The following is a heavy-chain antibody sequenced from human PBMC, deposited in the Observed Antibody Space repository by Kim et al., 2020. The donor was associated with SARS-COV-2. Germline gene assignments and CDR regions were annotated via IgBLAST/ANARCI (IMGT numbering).Heavy chain of an antibody. V-gene: IGHV4-31*03. CDR3: ARLVVPAARFDP. D-gene: IGHD2-2*01. CDR1: GGSISSGGYY. CDR2: IYYSGST. J-gene: IGHJ5*02. Sequence: SETLSLTCTVSGGSISSGGYYWSWIRQHPGKGLEWIGYIYYSGSTYYNPSLKSRVTISVDTSKNQFSLKLSSVTAADTAVYYCARLVVPAARFDPWGQGTLVTVSS.